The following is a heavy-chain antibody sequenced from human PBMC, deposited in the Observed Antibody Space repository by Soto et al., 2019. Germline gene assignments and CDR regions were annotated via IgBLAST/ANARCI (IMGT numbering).Heavy chain of an antibody. D-gene: IGHD5-12*01. V-gene: IGHV1-8*01. CDR1: GYTFTSYD. CDR2: MNPNSGNT. Sequence: ASVKVSCKASGYTFTSYDINWVRQATGQGLEWMGWMNPNSGNTGYAQKFQGRVTMTRNTSISPAYMELSSLRSEDTAVYYCARGKVSGYDPTRDYYYYYYMDVWGKGTTVTVSS. CDR3: ARGKVSGYDPTRDYYYYYYMDV. J-gene: IGHJ6*03.